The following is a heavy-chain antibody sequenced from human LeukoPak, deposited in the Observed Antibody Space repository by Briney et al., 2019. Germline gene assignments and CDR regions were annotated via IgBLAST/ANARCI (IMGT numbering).Heavy chain of an antibody. D-gene: IGHD3-3*01. CDR2: IYDSGSA. V-gene: IGHV4-59*11. J-gene: IGHJ6*03. CDR3: ARVLQNYYHMDV. Sequence: SETLSLTCTVSGVSINSHYWSWLRQPPGKGLEWIGFIYDSGSANYKSSLKSRVTMTVDTSKNQFSLKVNSVTAADTAVYYCARVLQNYYHMDVWGKGTTVTVSS. CDR1: GVSINSHY.